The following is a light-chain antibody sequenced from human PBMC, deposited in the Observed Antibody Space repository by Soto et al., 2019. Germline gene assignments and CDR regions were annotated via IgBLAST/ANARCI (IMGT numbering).Light chain of an antibody. V-gene: IGKV1-5*03. CDR2: KAS. CDR1: QSISSW. Sequence: DIQMTQSPSTLSASVGDRVTITCRASQSISSWLAWYQQKPGKAPKLLIHKASILRSGVPSRFSGSGSGTEFTLTISSLQPDDFANYYCQQYNTYSGTFGQGTKVEI. CDR3: QQYNTYSGT. J-gene: IGKJ1*01.